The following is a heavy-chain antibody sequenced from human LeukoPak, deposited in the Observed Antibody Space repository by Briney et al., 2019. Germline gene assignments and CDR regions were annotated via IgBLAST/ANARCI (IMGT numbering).Heavy chain of an antibody. J-gene: IGHJ6*03. CDR1: GGTFSSYA. CDR3: ATKRRYSSDYYMDV. V-gene: IGHV1-69*05. CDR2: IIPIFGTA. D-gene: IGHD5-18*01. Sequence: SVKVSCKASGGTFSSYAISWVRQAPGQGLEWMGGIIPIFGTANYAQKFQGRVTITTDESTSTAYMELSSLRPEDTAVYYCATKRRYSSDYYMDVWGKGTTVTVSS.